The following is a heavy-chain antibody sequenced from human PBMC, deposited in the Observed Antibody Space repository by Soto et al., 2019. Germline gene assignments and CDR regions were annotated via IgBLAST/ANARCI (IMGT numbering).Heavy chain of an antibody. CDR1: GASITNGGYY. CDR2: FYYSGST. D-gene: IGHD5-18*01. J-gene: IGHJ6*03. V-gene: IGHV4-31*03. Sequence: SETLSLTCSVSGASITNGGYYWTWIRQHPGKGLEWIGYFYYSGSTYYNPSLKSRLTISGDSSTNQISLKLASVTDADTAVYYCAREDRGYSYGRRRYYYMDVWGKGTTVTVSS. CDR3: AREDRGYSYGRRRYYYMDV.